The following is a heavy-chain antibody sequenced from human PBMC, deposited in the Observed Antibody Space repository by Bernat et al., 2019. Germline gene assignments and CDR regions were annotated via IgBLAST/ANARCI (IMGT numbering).Heavy chain of an antibody. D-gene: IGHD2-2*01. CDR1: GFTFSNYG. CDR3: VRDYCSTTSCYDY. CDR2: IWYDGSKK. V-gene: IGHV3-33*01. J-gene: IGHJ4*02. Sequence: QVQLVESGGGVVQPGRSLRLSCVASGFTFSNYGMHWVRQAPGKGLEWVAVIWYDGSKKYYEDYVKGRFTISRDDSKNTLYLQMNSLRVEDTAVYYCVRDYCSTTSCYDYWGQGTLVTVSS.